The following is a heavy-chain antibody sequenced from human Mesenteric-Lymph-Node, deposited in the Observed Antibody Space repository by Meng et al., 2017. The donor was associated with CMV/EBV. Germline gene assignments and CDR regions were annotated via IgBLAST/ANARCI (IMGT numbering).Heavy chain of an antibody. CDR3: AKDRLTGPYYYYGMDV. CDR2: IYSGGTNT. J-gene: IGHJ6*02. D-gene: IGHD3-9*01. CDR1: GFTFSDYY. V-gene: IGHV3-23*03. Sequence: GGSLRLSCAASGFTFSDYYMSWIRQAPGKGLEWVSFIYSGGTNTFYADSVKGRFTVSRDNFRNTLYLQMDSLSVEDTAIYYCAKDRLTGPYYYYGMDVWGQGTLVTVSS.